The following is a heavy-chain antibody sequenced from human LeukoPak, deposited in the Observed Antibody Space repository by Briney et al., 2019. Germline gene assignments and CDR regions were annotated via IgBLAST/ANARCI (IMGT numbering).Heavy chain of an antibody. CDR2: IIPIFGTA. Sequence: SVKVSCKASGYTFTRHGISWVRQAPGRGLEWMGGIIPIFGTANYAQKFQGRVTITTDESTSTAYMELSSLRSEDTAVYYCTRDQSFGGSYTGGFAEYFQHWGQGTLVTVPS. V-gene: IGHV1-69*05. CDR1: GYTFTRHG. J-gene: IGHJ1*01. CDR3: TRDQSFGGSYTGGFAEYFQH. D-gene: IGHD1-26*01.